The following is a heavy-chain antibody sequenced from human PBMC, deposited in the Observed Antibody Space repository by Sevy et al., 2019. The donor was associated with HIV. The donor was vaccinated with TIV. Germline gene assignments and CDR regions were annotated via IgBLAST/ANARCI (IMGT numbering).Heavy chain of an antibody. D-gene: IGHD5-12*01. CDR1: GGPISSYY. V-gene: IGHV4-59*01. CDR2: INYSGST. J-gene: IGHJ5*02. CDR3: ARAPPVRSGDDSLNWFDP. Sequence: SETLSLTCSVSGGPISSYYWSWIRQPPGKRLEWIGYINYSGSTNYNPSLNSRLTISVDTSKNQFSLRLTSVTAAATAVYYCARAPPVRSGDDSLNWFDPWGQGILVTVSS.